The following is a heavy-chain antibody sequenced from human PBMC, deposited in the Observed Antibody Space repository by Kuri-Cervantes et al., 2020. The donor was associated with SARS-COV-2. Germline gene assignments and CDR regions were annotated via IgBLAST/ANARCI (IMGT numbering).Heavy chain of an antibody. CDR1: GGSISSYY. D-gene: IGHD2-2*01. Sequence: GSLRPSCTVSGGSISSYYWSWTRQPPGEGREWNGYISYSVNTNYNPTLKSRVTISVDTSKNQFSLRLSSVTAADTAVYYCARDTGTYCSDTSCYGYYYYYGMDVWGQGTTVTVSS. V-gene: IGHV4-59*01. CDR3: ARDTGTYCSDTSCYGYYYYYGMDV. J-gene: IGHJ6*02. CDR2: ISYSVNT.